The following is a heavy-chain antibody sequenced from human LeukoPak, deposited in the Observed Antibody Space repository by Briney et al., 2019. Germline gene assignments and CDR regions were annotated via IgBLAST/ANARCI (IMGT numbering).Heavy chain of an antibody. J-gene: IGHJ3*02. D-gene: IGHD3-10*01. CDR1: GGSISSSSYY. V-gene: IGHV4-39*01. Sequence: SETLSLTCTVSGGSISSSSYYWGWIRQPPGKGLEWIGSIYYSGSTYYNPSLKSRVTISVDTSKNQFSLKLSSVTAADTAVYYCARTRTYYGSGRRISCDAFDIWGQGTMVTVSS. CDR2: IYYSGST. CDR3: ARTRTYYGSGRRISCDAFDI.